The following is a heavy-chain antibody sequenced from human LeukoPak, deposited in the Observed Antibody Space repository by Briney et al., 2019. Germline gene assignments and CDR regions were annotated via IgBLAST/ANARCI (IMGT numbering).Heavy chain of an antibody. V-gene: IGHV1-69*05. CDR3: ASSSYYDFWSASYFDY. Sequence: SVKVSCKASGGTFSSYAISWVRQAPGQGLEWMGRIIPIFGTANYAQKFQGRVTITTDESTSTAYMELSSLRSEDTVVYYCASSSYYDFWSASYFDYWGQGTLVTVSS. J-gene: IGHJ4*02. D-gene: IGHD3-3*01. CDR1: GGTFSSYA. CDR2: IIPIFGTA.